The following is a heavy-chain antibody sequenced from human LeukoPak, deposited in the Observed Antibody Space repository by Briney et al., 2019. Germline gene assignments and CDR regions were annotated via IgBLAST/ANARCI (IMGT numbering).Heavy chain of an antibody. Sequence: SETLSLTCTVSGGSISSYYWSWIRQPPGKGLEWIGYIYYSGSTNYNPSLTSRVTISVDTSKNQFSLKLSSVTAADTAVYYCARHVWGSYGDPDAFDIWGQGTMVTVSS. V-gene: IGHV4-59*08. CDR1: GGSISSYY. D-gene: IGHD4-17*01. CDR3: ARHVWGSYGDPDAFDI. CDR2: IYYSGST. J-gene: IGHJ3*02.